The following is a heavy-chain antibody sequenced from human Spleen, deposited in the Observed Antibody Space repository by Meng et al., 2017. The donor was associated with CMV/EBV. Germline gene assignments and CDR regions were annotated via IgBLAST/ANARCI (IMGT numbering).Heavy chain of an antibody. V-gene: IGHV4-4*02. D-gene: IGHD5-18*01. J-gene: IGHJ6*02. CDR3: ARQTYNYGWNMDV. Sequence: SETLSLTCAVSDGSVSSNNWWSWVRQSPGKGLEWIGEIYHSGSVNYNPSLESRVTISIDKSKNQFSLKLTSVTAADTAVYYCARQTYNYGWNMDVWGQGTTVTVS. CDR1: DGSVSSNNW. CDR2: IYHSGSV.